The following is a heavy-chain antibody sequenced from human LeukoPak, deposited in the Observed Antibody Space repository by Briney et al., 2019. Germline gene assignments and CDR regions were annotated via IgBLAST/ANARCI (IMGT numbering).Heavy chain of an antibody. CDR3: TRAALNDYAAN. CDR2: IFVGGST. D-gene: IGHD4-17*01. Sequence: GGSLRLSCAASGFTVSNSYMSWVRQAPGKGLEWVSMIFVGGSTFYAGSVKGRFTIPRDNSKNTLYLQMDSLRAEDTAIYYCTRAALNDYAANWGQGSLVTVSS. J-gene: IGHJ4*02. V-gene: IGHV3-53*01. CDR1: GFTVSNSY.